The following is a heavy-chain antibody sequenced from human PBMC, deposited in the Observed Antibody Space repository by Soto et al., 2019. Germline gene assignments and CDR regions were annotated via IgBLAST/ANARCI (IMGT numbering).Heavy chain of an antibody. CDR1: GFTFSSYA. CDR3: DTERGYCSGGICYIRDY. D-gene: IGHD2-15*01. V-gene: IGHV3-15*01. CDR2: IKGKTDGGTT. J-gene: IGHJ4*02. Sequence: GGSLRLSCAASGFTFSSYAMSWVRQAPGKGLEWVGRIKGKTDGGTTDYAAPVKGSFTISRDDSKNTLYLRMNNLKIEDTAVYYCDTERGYCSGGICYIRDYWGQGSLVTGSS.